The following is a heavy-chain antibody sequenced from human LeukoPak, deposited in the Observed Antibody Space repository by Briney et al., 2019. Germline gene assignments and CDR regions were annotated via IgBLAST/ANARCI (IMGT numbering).Heavy chain of an antibody. CDR1: GGSISSYY. CDR3: ARLYYDFWSGYGGRWFDY. J-gene: IGHJ4*02. D-gene: IGHD3-3*01. Sequence: SETLSLTCTVSGGSISSYYWSWIRQPPGKGLEWIGYIYYSGSTNYNPSLKSRVTISVDTSKNQFSLKLSSVTAADTAVYYCARLYYDFWSGYGGRWFDYWGQGTLVTVSS. CDR2: IYYSGST. V-gene: IGHV4-59*12.